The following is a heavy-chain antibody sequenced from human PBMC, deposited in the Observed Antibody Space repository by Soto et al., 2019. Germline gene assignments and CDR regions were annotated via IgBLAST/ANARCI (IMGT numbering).Heavy chain of an antibody. CDR2: IDPSDSYT. CDR3: ARYPLAPPGSGFDYYYGMDV. Sequence: GESLKISCKGSGYSFTSYWISWVRQMTGKGLEWMGRIDPSDSYTNYSPSFQGHVTISADKSISTAYLQWSSLKASDTAMYYCARYPLAPPGSGFDYYYGMDVWGQGTTVTVSS. J-gene: IGHJ6*02. D-gene: IGHD3-10*01. CDR1: GYSFTSYW. V-gene: IGHV5-10-1*01.